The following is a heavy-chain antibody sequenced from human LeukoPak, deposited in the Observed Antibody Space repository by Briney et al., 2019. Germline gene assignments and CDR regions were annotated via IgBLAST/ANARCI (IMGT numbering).Heavy chain of an antibody. CDR1: AGTFSSYA. V-gene: IGHV1-69*04. CDR2: IIPILGIA. J-gene: IGHJ6*02. CDR3: ARGGSTMIVSGYYYYGMDV. Sequence: ASVKVSCTASAGTFSSYAISWVRQAPGQGLEWMGRIIPILGIANYAQKFQGRVTITADKSTSTAYMELSSLRSEDTAVYYCARGGSTMIVSGYYYYGMDVWGQGTTVTVSS. D-gene: IGHD3-22*01.